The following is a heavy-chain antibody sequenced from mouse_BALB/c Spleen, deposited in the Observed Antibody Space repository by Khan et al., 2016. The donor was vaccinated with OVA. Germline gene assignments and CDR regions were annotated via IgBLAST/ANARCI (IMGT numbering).Heavy chain of an antibody. CDR1: GYTFTNYW. J-gene: IGHJ1*01. CDR2: IYPGGYIT. V-gene: IGHV1-63*02. CDR3: VRWATWYVDV. D-gene: IGHD3-1*01. Sequence: QVQLQQSGGEVVRPGTSLKISCKASGYTFTNYWLGWVKQRPGHGLEWIGDIYPGGYITNYNEKFKGKATLTVDTSSTTTNMQLSRLTSEDTAVDFCVRWATWYVDVWGAGTTVTVSS.